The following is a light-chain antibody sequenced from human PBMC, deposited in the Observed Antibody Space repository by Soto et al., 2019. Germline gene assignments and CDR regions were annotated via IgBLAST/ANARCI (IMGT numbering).Light chain of an antibody. Sequence: QSALTQPASVSGSPGQSITISCTGTSSDVGGYNYVSWYQQHPGEAPKLMIYDVSNRPSGVSNRFSGSKSGNTASLTISGLQAEDEAEYYCSSYTSSSTFYVFGTGTKVTVL. CDR2: DVS. V-gene: IGLV2-14*01. J-gene: IGLJ1*01. CDR3: SSYTSSSTFYV. CDR1: SSDVGGYNY.